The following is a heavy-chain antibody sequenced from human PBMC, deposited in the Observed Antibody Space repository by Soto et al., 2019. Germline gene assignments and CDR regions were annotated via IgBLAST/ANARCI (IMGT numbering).Heavy chain of an antibody. D-gene: IGHD3-22*01. Sequence: GGSLRLSCTASGFTFNKYAVSWVRQAPGKGLEWVSVIYSGGSTYYADSVKGRFTISRDNSKNTLYLQMNSLRAEDTAVYYCAREDYYDSSGYYGYWGQGTLVTVSS. CDR3: AREDYYDSSGYYGY. J-gene: IGHJ4*02. CDR1: GFTFNKYA. CDR2: IYSGGST. V-gene: IGHV3-53*01.